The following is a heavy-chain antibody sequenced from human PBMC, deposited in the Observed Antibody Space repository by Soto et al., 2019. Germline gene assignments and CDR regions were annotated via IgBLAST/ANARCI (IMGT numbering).Heavy chain of an antibody. V-gene: IGHV4-39*01. CDR1: GGSISSSSYY. D-gene: IGHD6-19*01. Sequence: PSETLSLTCTVSGGSISSSSYYWGWIRQPPGKGLEWIGSIYYSGSTYYNPSLKSRVTISVDTSKNQFSLKLSSVTAADTAVYYCERFYSSGSFDYWGQGTLVTVSS. J-gene: IGHJ4*02. CDR3: ERFYSSGSFDY. CDR2: IYYSGST.